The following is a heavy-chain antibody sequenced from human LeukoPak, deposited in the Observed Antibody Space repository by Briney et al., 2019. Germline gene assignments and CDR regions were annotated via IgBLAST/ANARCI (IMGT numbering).Heavy chain of an antibody. D-gene: IGHD3-10*01. CDR3: ARGRSVTMVRGVMIYYYFDY. CDR1: GYTFTSYD. CDR2: MNPNSGNT. J-gene: IGHJ4*02. V-gene: IGHV1-8*03. Sequence: ASVKVSCKASGYTFTSYDINWVRQATGQGLEWMGWMNPNSGNTGYAQKFQGRVTITRNTSISTAYMELSSLRSEDTAVYYCARGRSVTMVRGVMIYYYFDYWGQGTLVTVSP.